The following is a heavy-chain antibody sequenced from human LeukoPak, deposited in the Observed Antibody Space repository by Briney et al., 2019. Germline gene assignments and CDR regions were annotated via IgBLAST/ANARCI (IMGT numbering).Heavy chain of an antibody. CDR2: ISGSSSTI. D-gene: IGHD2-2*01. Sequence: GGSLRLSCAASGFTFSSYSMNWVGQAPGKGLEWVSYISGSSSTIYYADSVKGRFTISRDNAKNSPYLQMNSLRAEDTAVYYCARSGMDCSSTSCYLDAFDIWGQGTMVTVSS. CDR3: ARSGMDCSSTSCYLDAFDI. J-gene: IGHJ3*02. V-gene: IGHV3-48*01. CDR1: GFTFSSYS.